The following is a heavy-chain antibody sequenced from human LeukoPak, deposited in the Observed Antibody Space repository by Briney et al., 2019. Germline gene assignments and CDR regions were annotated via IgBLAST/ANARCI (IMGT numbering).Heavy chain of an antibody. CDR1: GYTSTGYY. V-gene: IGHV1-2*02. J-gene: IGHJ3*02. CDR2: INPNSGGT. D-gene: IGHD4-17*01. CDR3: ASRTTTVTTYSRFGALDI. Sequence: ASVKVSCKASGYTSTGYYMHWVRQAPGQGLEWMGWINPNSGGTNYAQKFQGRVTMTRDTSISTAYMELSRLRSDDTAVYYCASRTTTVTTYSRFGALDIWGQGTMVTVSS.